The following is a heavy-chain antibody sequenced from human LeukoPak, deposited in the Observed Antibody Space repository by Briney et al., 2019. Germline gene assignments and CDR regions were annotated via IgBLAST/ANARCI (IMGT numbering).Heavy chain of an antibody. V-gene: IGHV3-23*01. CDR3: ALMHGYYDGTGYWVQ. J-gene: IGHJ1*01. D-gene: IGHD3-22*01. Sequence: GGSLRLSCAASGFTFASYGMSWVRQAPGKGLEWVSFITTNGGRTSYADSVGVRFTTSKDNPTNTLYMQMDSLRDEDTAVYYCALMHGYYDGTGYWVQWGEGTLVTVSS. CDR1: GFTFASYG. CDR2: ITTNGGRT.